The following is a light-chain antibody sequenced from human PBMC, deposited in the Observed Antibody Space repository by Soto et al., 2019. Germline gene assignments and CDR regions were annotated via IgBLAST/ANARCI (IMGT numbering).Light chain of an antibody. CDR2: DVS. V-gene: IGLV2-14*03. CDR1: SSDVGGYNS. CDR3: SSYTSSSTRV. J-gene: IGLJ2*01. Sequence: QPVLTQPASVSGSPGQSITISCTGTSSDVGGYNSVSWYQQHPGKAPKLMIYDVSNRPSGVSNRFSGSKSGNTASLTISGLQADDEADYYCSSYTSSSTRVFGGGTKLTVL.